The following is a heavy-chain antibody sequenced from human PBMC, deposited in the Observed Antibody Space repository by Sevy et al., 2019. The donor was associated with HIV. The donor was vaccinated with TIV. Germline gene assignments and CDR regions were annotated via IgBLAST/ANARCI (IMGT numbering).Heavy chain of an antibody. J-gene: IGHJ4*02. CDR2: IKSKIDVETT. Sequence: GESLKISCAVSGLTFNNASMNWVRQAPGTGLQWVGLIKSKIDVETTDYAAPVKGRFTISRDDSKNTVYLQMNSLKIDDTAVYYCVTAPGYYDSAPFDYWGPGTLVTVSS. CDR3: VTAPGYYDSAPFDY. D-gene: IGHD3-22*01. V-gene: IGHV3-15*01. CDR1: GLTFNNAS.